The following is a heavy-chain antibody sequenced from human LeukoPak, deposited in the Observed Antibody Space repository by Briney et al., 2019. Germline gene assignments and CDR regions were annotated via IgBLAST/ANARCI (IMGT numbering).Heavy chain of an antibody. Sequence: GGSLRLSCAASGFTFSSYAMHWVRQAPGKGLEWVAIISYDESNKYYADSVKGRFTISRDNSKNTLYLQMNSLRAEDTAVYYCARERPAYYYFDYWGQGTLVTVSS. CDR3: ARERPAYYYFDY. D-gene: IGHD2-8*01. CDR2: ISYDESNK. J-gene: IGHJ4*02. V-gene: IGHV3-30*04. CDR1: GFTFSSYA.